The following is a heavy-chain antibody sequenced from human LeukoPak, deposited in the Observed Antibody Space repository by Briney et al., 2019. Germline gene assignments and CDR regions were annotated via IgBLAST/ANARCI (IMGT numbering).Heavy chain of an antibody. CDR3: ARSPGRRQQLVQGQSWFDP. Sequence: MPSETLSLTCSVSGGSISSNSYYWGWIRQPPGKGLEWIATINYSGTTHYNPSLQSRVTMSADTSNNHFSLKLKSVTAADTAVYYCARSPGRRQQLVQGQSWFDPWGQGTLVTVSS. CDR2: INYSGTT. D-gene: IGHD6-13*01. V-gene: IGHV4-39*07. CDR1: GGSISSNSYY. J-gene: IGHJ5*02.